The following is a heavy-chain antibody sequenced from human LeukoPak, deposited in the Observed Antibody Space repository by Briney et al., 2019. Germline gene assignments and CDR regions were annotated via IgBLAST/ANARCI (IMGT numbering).Heavy chain of an antibody. J-gene: IGHJ6*02. V-gene: IGHV3-33*01. CDR1: GFTFSSYG. D-gene: IGHD6-13*01. CDR2: IWYDGSNK. CDR3: ARDGPPAEQQLVGNYYYYYGMDV. Sequence: GGSLRLSCAASGFTFSSYGMHWVRQAPGKGLEWVAVIWYDGSNKYYADSVKGRFTISRDNSKNTLYLQMNSLRAEDTAVYYCARDGPPAEQQLVGNYYYYYGMDVWGQGTTVTVSS.